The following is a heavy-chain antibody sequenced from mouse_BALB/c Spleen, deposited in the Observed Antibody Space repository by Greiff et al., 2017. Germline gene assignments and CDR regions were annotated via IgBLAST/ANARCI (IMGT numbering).Heavy chain of an antibody. Sequence: VQLQQSGPGLVKPSQSLSLTCSVTGYSITSGYYWNWIRQFPGNKLEWMGYISYDGSNNYNPSLKNRISITRDTSKNQFFLKLNSVTTEDTATYYCARTTGRVWYFDVWGAGTTVTVSS. CDR3: ARTTGRVWYFDV. J-gene: IGHJ1*01. D-gene: IGHD3-3*01. CDR1: GYSITSGYY. CDR2: ISYDGSN. V-gene: IGHV3-6*02.